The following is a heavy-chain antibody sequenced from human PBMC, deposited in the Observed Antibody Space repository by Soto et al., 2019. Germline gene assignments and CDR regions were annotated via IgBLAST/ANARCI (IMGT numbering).Heavy chain of an antibody. V-gene: IGHV3-74*03. J-gene: IGHJ4*02. Sequence: EVQLVESGGGLVQPGGSLILSCAASGFTFSNYWMVWVRQAPRKGLVWVSRIIGVGLYTTYADSVKGRFTISRDNAKNTVYLQMNSLRVEDTAVYYCARGILGSGTANDHGGQGTLVTVSS. CDR3: ARGILGSGTANDH. CDR1: GFTFSNYW. D-gene: IGHD3-10*01. CDR2: IIGVGLYT.